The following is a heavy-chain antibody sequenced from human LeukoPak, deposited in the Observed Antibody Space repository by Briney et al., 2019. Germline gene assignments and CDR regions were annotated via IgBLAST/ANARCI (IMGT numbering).Heavy chain of an antibody. CDR1: GGTFSSYA. V-gene: IGHV1-69*01. CDR2: IIPIFGTA. J-gene: IGHJ4*02. Sequence: GSSVKVSCKASGGTFSSYAISWVRQAPGQGLERMGGIIPIFGTANYAQKFQGRVTITADESTSTAYMELSSLRSEDTAVYYCAREPGIAVAGYAFDYWGQGTLVTVSS. CDR3: AREPGIAVAGYAFDY. D-gene: IGHD6-19*01.